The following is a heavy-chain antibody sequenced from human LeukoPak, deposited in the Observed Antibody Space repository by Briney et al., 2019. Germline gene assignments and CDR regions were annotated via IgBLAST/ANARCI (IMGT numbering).Heavy chain of an antibody. D-gene: IGHD3-16*01. V-gene: IGHV4-31*03. CDR3: ARDRTGDARGFDP. CDR2: IYYSGST. Sequence: PLETLSLTCTVSGGSISSGGYYWSWIRQHPGKGLEWIGYIYYSGSTYYNPSLKSRVTISVDTSKNQFSLKLSSVTAADTAVYYCARDRTGDARGFDPWGQGTLVTVSS. CDR1: GGSISSGGYY. J-gene: IGHJ5*02.